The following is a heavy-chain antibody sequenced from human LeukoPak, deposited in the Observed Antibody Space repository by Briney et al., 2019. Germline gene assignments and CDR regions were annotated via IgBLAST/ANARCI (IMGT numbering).Heavy chain of an antibody. J-gene: IGHJ4*02. Sequence: GSLRLSCAASGFTFSDYYMSWIRQAPGKGLEWVGRIKSKTGGGTTDYAAPVKGRFTISRDDSKNTLYLQMNSLKTEDTAVYYCTTATGSGSYYMGFDYWGQGSLVTVSS. CDR1: GFTFSDYY. CDR3: TTATGSGSYYMGFDY. D-gene: IGHD3-10*01. V-gene: IGHV3-15*01. CDR2: IKSKTGGGTT.